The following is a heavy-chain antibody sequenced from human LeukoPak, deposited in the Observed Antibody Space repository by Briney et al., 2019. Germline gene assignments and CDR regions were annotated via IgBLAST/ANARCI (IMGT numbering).Heavy chain of an antibody. D-gene: IGHD3-3*01. V-gene: IGHV3-23*01. CDR2: ISGSGGST. Sequence: PGGSPRLSCAASGFTFSSYAMSWVRQAPGKGLEWVSAISGSGGSTYYADSVKGRFTISRDNSKNTLYLQMNSLRAEDTAVYYCAKVFWSGYYRDYYYYMDVWGKGTTVTVSS. CDR3: AKVFWSGYYRDYYYYMDV. J-gene: IGHJ6*03. CDR1: GFTFSSYA.